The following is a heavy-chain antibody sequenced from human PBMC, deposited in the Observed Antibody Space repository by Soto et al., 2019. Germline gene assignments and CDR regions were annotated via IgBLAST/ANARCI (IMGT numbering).Heavy chain of an antibody. CDR3: ARRSSSWYFDY. CDR1: GFTFSSYA. V-gene: IGHV3-23*01. CDR2: ISGSDGST. D-gene: IGHD6-13*01. J-gene: IGHJ4*02. Sequence: EVQLLESGGGLVQPGGSLRLSCAASGFTFSSYAMNWVRQAPGKWLEWVSVISGSDGSTYYADSVKGRFTISRDNSKNTLNLRMNSLRAEDTAVYYCARRSSSWYFDYWGQGTLVTVSS.